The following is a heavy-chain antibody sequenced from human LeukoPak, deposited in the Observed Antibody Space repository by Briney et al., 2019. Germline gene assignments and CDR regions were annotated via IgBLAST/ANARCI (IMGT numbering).Heavy chain of an antibody. J-gene: IGHJ4*02. Sequence: GRSLRLSCAASGFTFSSYGMHWVRQAPGKGLEWVAVISYDGSNKYYADSVKGRFTISRDNSKDTLYLQMNSPRAEDTAVYYCARDKWLVPFDYWGQGTLVTVSS. V-gene: IGHV3-30*03. CDR2: ISYDGSNK. CDR1: GFTFSSYG. D-gene: IGHD6-19*01. CDR3: ARDKWLVPFDY.